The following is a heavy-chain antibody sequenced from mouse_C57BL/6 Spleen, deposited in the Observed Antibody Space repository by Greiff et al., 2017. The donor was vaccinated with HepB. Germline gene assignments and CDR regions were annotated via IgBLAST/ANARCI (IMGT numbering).Heavy chain of an antibody. CDR2: IWTGGGT. D-gene: IGHD2-3*01. CDR1: GFSLTSYA. Sequence: VHLVESGPGLVAPSQSLSITCTVSGFSLTSYAISWVRQPPGKGLEWLGVIWTGGGTNYNSALKSRLSISKDNSKSQVFLKMNSLQTDDTARYYCARNGYDGYYAWFAYWGQGTLVTVSA. CDR3: ARNGYDGYYAWFAY. V-gene: IGHV2-9-1*01. J-gene: IGHJ3*01.